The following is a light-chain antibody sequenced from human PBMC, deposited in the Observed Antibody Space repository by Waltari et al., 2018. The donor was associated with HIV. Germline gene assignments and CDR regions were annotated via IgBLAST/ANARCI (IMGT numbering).Light chain of an antibody. CDR2: EGT. J-gene: IGLJ2*01. CDR1: PIHYNS. CDR3: SSYTASGSVI. V-gene: IGLV2-14*03. Sequence: QSALTQPASVSGSPGHSVTISCTGPPIHYNSVSWYQQHPAKAPKLIIFEGTYRPSGVSNRFSGSKSGNTASLTISGLQGEDEAHYYCSSYTASGSVIFGGGTNLTVL.